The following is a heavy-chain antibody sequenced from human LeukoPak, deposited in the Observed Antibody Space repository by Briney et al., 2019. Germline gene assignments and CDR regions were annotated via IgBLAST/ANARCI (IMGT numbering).Heavy chain of an antibody. J-gene: IGHJ4*02. V-gene: IGHV4-59*01. CDR2: IYYSGIT. CDR1: GGSISSYY. Sequence: PSETLSLTCTVSGGSISSYYWSWIRQPPGKGLEWIGYIYYSGITNYNPSLKSRVTISVDTSKSQFSLRLSSVTAADTAVYYCARGAPGGNDYGDYWGQGTLVTVSS. CDR3: ARGAPGGNDYGDY.